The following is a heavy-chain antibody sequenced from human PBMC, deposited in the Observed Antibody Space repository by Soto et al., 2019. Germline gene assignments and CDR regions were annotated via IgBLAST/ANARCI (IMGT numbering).Heavy chain of an antibody. CDR3: AREGGSERFFDL. V-gene: IGHV1-69*06. Sequence: QVQLVQSGAEAKKPGSSVNVSCKASGVTFSSYAISWVRQAPGQGLEWMGGIIPTFGTANYAQKFQGRVTITADKSASTAYMELSSLRSEDPAVYCCAREGGSERFFDLWGRGTLVTVSS. CDR1: GVTFSSYA. D-gene: IGHD1-26*01. J-gene: IGHJ2*01. CDR2: IIPTFGTA.